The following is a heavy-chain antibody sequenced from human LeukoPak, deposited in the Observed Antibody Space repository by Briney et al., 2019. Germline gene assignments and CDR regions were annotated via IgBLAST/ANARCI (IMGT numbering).Heavy chain of an antibody. Sequence: PGRSLRLSCAASGFIFSNYGMNWVRQAPGRGLEWISYISTSGVTMFCADSVKGRFTISRDNAKNSLYLQMNSLRDEDTAVYYCVREYYDDFGYWGQGTLVTVSS. D-gene: IGHD3-3*01. CDR1: GFIFSNYG. CDR3: VREYYDDFGY. J-gene: IGHJ4*02. V-gene: IGHV3-48*02. CDR2: ISTSGVTM.